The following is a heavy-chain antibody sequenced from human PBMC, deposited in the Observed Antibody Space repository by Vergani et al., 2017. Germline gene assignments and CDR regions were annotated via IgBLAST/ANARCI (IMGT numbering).Heavy chain of an antibody. CDR3: TTPTFTRSYDILTGYYLC. CDR2: IKSKTDGGTT. V-gene: IGHV3-15*01. J-gene: IGHJ4*02. Sequence: EVQLVESGGGLVKPGGSLRLSCAASGFTFSNAWMSWVRQAPGKGLEWVGRIKSKTDGGTTDYAAPVKGRFTISRDDSKNTLYLQMNSLKTEDTAVYYCTTPTFTRSYDILTGYYLCWGQGTLVTVSS. CDR1: GFTFSNAW. D-gene: IGHD3-9*01.